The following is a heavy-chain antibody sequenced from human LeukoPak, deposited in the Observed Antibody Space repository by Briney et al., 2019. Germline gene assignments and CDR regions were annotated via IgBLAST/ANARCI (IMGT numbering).Heavy chain of an antibody. J-gene: IGHJ4*02. Sequence: QPGGSLRLSCAASGFTFSSYWMSWVRQAPGKGLEWVANIKQDGSEKYYVDSVKGRFTISRDNAKNSLYLQMNSLRAEDTAVYYCARDRSSLLWFGERYFDYWGQGTLVTVSS. CDR2: IKQDGSEK. V-gene: IGHV3-7*03. CDR1: GFTFSSYW. CDR3: ARDRSSLLWFGERYFDY. D-gene: IGHD3-10*01.